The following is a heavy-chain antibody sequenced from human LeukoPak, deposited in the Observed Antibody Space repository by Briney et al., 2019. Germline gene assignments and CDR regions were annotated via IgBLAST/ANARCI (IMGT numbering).Heavy chain of an antibody. CDR3: ARPDQRGYCYGYSAFDI. CDR2: IYYSGRT. D-gene: IGHD5-18*01. CDR1: GGSISSGNYY. V-gene: IGHV4-39*01. Sequence: PSETLSLTCTVSGGSISSGNYYWNWIRQPPGKGLEWIGSIYYSGRTYYNPSLKSRVTMSIDTSKNQFSLKLTSVTAADTAVYYCARPDQRGYCYGYSAFDIWGQGTMVTVSS. J-gene: IGHJ3*02.